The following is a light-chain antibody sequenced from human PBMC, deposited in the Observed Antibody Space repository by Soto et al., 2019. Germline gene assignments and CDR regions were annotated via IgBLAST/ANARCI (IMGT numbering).Light chain of an antibody. CDR3: CLYVGGRTYL. J-gene: IGLJ1*01. V-gene: IGLV2-23*01. Sequence: QSVLTQPASVSGSPGQSITISCTGTVGLVSWYQQHPGKVPKLIIYDGTKRPSGVSSRFSGSKSGNTASLTISGLQTEDEADYYCCLYVGGRTYLFGTGTKVTVL. CDR2: DGT. CDR1: VGL.